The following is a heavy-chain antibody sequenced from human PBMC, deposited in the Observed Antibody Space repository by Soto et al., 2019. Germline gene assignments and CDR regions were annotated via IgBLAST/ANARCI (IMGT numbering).Heavy chain of an antibody. CDR2: INYSGST. CDR1: GGSFSGYS. V-gene: IGHV4-34*01. D-gene: IGHD1-1*01. J-gene: IGHJ4*02. CDR3: AREGTGTKKFDY. Sequence: PSETLSLTCAVYGGSFSGYSWTWIRQPPGKGLEWIGEINYSGSTNYNPSLKSRVTISVDTSKNQFSLKLSSVTAADTAVYYCAREGTGTKKFDYWGQGTLVTVSS.